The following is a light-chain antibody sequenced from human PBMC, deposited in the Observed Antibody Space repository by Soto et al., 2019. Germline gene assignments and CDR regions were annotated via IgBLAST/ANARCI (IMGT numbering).Light chain of an antibody. CDR1: QGLDRW. CDR3: PHYAKNTST. CDR2: HRS. Sequence: DIQMSQSPSTVSASVGDRGTIXXRASQGLDRWVAGYQQKPGTAPQPXCDHRSLLEPLGPSMFSGRGSVTQFTLTSNSLHSAAFGIYSCPHYAKNTSTFGPGTNVEIK. J-gene: IGKJ3*01. V-gene: IGKV1-5*01.